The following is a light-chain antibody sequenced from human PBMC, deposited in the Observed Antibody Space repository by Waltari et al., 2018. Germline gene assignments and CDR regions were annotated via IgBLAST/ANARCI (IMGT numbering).Light chain of an antibody. CDR3: SSYAGSNKLI. V-gene: IGLV2-8*01. J-gene: IGLJ2*01. CDR1: SSDIGSSKY. CDR2: EVD. Sequence: QSALTQPPSASGSPGQTVIISCTGPSSDIGSSKYVPWYPQIPGRAPALIIYEVDRRPPGVPDRFSGSKSGNTASLTVSGLQTEDEGDYYCSSYAGSNKLIFGGVTKLTVL.